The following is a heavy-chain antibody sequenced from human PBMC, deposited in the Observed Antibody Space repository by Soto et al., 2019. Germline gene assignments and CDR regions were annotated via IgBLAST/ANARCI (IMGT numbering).Heavy chain of an antibody. Sequence: EVQLVDSGGGLVKPGGSLRLSCAASGFTFSSYTMNWVRQAPGKGLEWVSSISSSGDYTYYADSMKGRVTISRDNTKNSLYLRVTSLRAEDTAFYYCAREPGYTTTWTNWFDPWGKGTLVTVSS. CDR1: GFTFSSYT. CDR3: AREPGYTTTWTNWFDP. V-gene: IGHV3-21*02. D-gene: IGHD6-13*01. CDR2: ISSSGDYT. J-gene: IGHJ5*02.